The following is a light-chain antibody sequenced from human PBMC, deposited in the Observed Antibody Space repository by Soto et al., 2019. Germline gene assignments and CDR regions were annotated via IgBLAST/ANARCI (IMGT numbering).Light chain of an antibody. V-gene: IGKV3-15*01. CDR2: GVS. CDR3: QQYNDWPRT. Sequence: EIVMTQSPATLSVSPGERATLSCRASQSVSSNLAWYQHTPGQAPRLLFYGVSTRATGIPARFSGSGSGTEFTLTISSLQSEDFAVYYCQQYNDWPRTFGQGTKVDIK. CDR1: QSVSSN. J-gene: IGKJ1*01.